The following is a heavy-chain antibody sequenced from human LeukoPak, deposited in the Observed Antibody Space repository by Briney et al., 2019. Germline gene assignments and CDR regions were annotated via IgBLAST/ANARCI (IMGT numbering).Heavy chain of an antibody. Sequence: GGSLRLSCAASGFTFSSYAMSWVRQAPGKGLEWVSSISSSSSYIYYADSVKGRFTISRDNAKNSLYLQMNSLRAEGTAVYYCARVGYSGYDDFDYWGQGTLVTVSS. CDR2: ISSSSSYI. CDR1: GFTFSSYA. J-gene: IGHJ4*02. CDR3: ARVGYSGYDDFDY. V-gene: IGHV3-21*01. D-gene: IGHD5-12*01.